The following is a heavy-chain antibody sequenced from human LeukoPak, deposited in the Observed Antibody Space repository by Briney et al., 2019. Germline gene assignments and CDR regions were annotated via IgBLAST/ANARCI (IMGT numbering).Heavy chain of an antibody. Sequence: PGGSLRLSCAASGFTFSSYAMHWVRQAPGKGLEWVAVISYDGSNKYYADSVKGRFTISRDNSKNTLYLQMNSLRAEDTAVYYCARSLHCSSTSCYDFDYWGQGTLVTVSS. V-gene: IGHV3-30-3*01. D-gene: IGHD2-2*01. CDR3: ARSLHCSSTSCYDFDY. CDR1: GFTFSSYA. J-gene: IGHJ4*02. CDR2: ISYDGSNK.